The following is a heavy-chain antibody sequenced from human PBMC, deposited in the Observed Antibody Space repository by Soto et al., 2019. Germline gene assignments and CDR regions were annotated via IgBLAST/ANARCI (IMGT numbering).Heavy chain of an antibody. J-gene: IGHJ4*02. Sequence: QVQLVESGGGLVKPGGSLRLSCAASGFTFSDYYMSWIRQAPGKGLEWVSYISSSGSTIYYADSVKGRFTMSRDNAKNSLYLQLISLRAADTAVDYCARDPREYYLDYWGQGALVTDSS. CDR3: ARDPREYYLDY. CDR1: GFTFSDYY. CDR2: ISSSGSTI. V-gene: IGHV3-11*01.